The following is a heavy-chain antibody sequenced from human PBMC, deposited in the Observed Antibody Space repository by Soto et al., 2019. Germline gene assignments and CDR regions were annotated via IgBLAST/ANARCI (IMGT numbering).Heavy chain of an antibody. D-gene: IGHD2-21*01. V-gene: IGHV3-30-3*01. CDR1: GFTFSSYV. CDR3: ARDEEGRSDCDLGY. Sequence: QVQLVESGGGVVQPGRSLTLSCVASGFTFSSYVIHWVRQTPDKGLEWVAFISRDGSNAYYADSVKGRFTISRDNSKNTLYLEMNSLRAEDTAVYYCARDEEGRSDCDLGYWGQGTLVIVSS. CDR2: ISRDGSNA. J-gene: IGHJ4*02.